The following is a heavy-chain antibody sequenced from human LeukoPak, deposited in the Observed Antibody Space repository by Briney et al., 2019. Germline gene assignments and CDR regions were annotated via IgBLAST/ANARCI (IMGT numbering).Heavy chain of an antibody. V-gene: IGHV1-2*02. CDR2: INPNSGGT. J-gene: IGHJ5*02. CDR1: GYGFTCCN. Sequence: ASVKVSCKASGYGFTCCNMHWVRQAPGQGLEWMGWINPNSGGTNYAQKFQGRVTMTRDTAISTAYMELSRLRSEDTAVYYRARVLAVIPFWWFDPWGQGTLVTVSS. D-gene: IGHD3-3*01. CDR3: ARVLAVIPFWWFDP.